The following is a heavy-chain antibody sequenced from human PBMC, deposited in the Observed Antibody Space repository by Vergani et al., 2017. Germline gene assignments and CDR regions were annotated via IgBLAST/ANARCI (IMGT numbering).Heavy chain of an antibody. CDR1: GYSISSGYY. V-gene: IGHV4-38-2*02. D-gene: IGHD4-17*01. CDR2: IYHRWST. Sequence: QVQLQESGPGLVKPSETLSLTCTVSGYSISSGYYWGWIRQPPGKGLEWIGSIYHRWSTYYNPSLKSRVTISVDTSKNQFSLKLSSVTAADTSVYYCARDLVLWGLYGDYGGFDYWGQGTLVTVSS. J-gene: IGHJ4*02. CDR3: ARDLVLWGLYGDYGGFDY.